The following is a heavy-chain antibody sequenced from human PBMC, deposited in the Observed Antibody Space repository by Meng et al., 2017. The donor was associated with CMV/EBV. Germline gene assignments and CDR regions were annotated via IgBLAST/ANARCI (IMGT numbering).Heavy chain of an antibody. Sequence: GESLKISCAASGFTFSSYWMSWVRQAPGKGLEWVANIKQDGSEKYYVDSVKGRFTNSRDNAKNSLYLQMNSLRAEDTAVYYCARDRQHGYYGMDVWGQGTTVTVSS. CDR3: ARDRQHGYYGMDV. J-gene: IGHJ6*02. V-gene: IGHV3-7*01. CDR2: IKQDGSEK. CDR1: GFTFSSYW. D-gene: IGHD6-13*01.